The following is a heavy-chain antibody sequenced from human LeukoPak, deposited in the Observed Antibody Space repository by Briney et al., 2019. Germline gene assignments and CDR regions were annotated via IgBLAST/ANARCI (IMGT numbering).Heavy chain of an antibody. J-gene: IGHJ4*02. D-gene: IGHD2-15*01. CDR1: GYTFTRHA. Sequence: GASVKVSCKASGYTFTRHAVHWVRQAPGQRLEWMGWINAGNGDTKYSQKFQDRVTITRDTSASTAYMELSSLRSEDTAVYYGAIHCSGGRCSRSYYFDYWGQGTRVTVSS. CDR2: INAGNGDT. V-gene: IGHV1-3*01. CDR3: AIHCSGGRCSRSYYFDY.